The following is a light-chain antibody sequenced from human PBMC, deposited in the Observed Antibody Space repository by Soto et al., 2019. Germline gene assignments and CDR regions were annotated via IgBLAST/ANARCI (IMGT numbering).Light chain of an antibody. CDR3: QQYAASPLT. CDR1: QTVGRNY. CDR2: HAS. V-gene: IGKV3-20*01. J-gene: IGKJ4*01. Sequence: EIVLTQSPGPLSLSPGERATLSCRASQTVGRNYLAWYQQKPGQAPRLLIYHASNRATGIPDRFSGSGSGTDFTLTISRLEPEDFAVYYCQQYAASPLTFGGGAKVEI.